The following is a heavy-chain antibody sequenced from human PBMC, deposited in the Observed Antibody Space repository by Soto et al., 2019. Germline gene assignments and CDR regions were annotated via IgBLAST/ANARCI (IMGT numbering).Heavy chain of an antibody. CDR3: ATWHEREHAYDV. Sequence: ALRLSCAASGLTVSGKKYVAWVRQAPGKGLEWVSALYDVDGSFYADSVKGRFTTSSDSSKTTVYLQMNGLRPDDTAVYYCATWHEREHAYDVWGQGTTVTVSS. J-gene: IGHJ3*01. CDR1: GLTVSGKKY. V-gene: IGHV3-53*01. D-gene: IGHD1-1*01. CDR2: LYDVDGS.